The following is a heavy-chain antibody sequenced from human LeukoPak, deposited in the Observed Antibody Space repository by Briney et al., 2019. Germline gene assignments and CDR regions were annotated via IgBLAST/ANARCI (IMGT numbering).Heavy chain of an antibody. CDR2: ISSTGINI. Sequence: GGSLRLSCAASGFTFTSYEMNWVRQAPGKGLEWVSYISSTGININYADSVKGRFTISRDNAKNSLSLQMNSLRAEDTAIYYCARGDYFQFDSWGQGTLVTVSS. V-gene: IGHV3-48*03. CDR3: ARGDYFQFDS. CDR1: GFTFTSYE. D-gene: IGHD2/OR15-2a*01. J-gene: IGHJ4*02.